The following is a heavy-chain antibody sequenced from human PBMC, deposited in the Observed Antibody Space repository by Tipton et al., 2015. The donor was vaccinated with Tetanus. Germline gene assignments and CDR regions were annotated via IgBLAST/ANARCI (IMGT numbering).Heavy chain of an antibody. Sequence: SLRLSCAASGFTFSSNAMSWVRQAPGKGLEWVSFISGSGGNTYYADSVKGRFTISRDNSKNTLYLQMNSLRAEDTAVYYCAKEGLAAFDYWGQGTLVTVSS. J-gene: IGHJ4*02. V-gene: IGHV3-23*01. CDR3: AKEGLAAFDY. CDR1: GFTFSSNA. D-gene: IGHD6-6*01. CDR2: ISGSGGNT.